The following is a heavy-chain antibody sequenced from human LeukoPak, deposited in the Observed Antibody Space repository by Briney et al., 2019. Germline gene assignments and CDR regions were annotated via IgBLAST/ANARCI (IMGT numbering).Heavy chain of an antibody. Sequence: GGSLRLSCAAAGFTFSDHGMNWVRQTPGKGLEWVSGVTPNGGTPGYAASVRGRFTISRDNAKNSLYLQMNSLRAEDTAFYNCVRDRSYGAFDYWGRGTLVTASS. CDR2: VTPNGGTP. CDR3: VRDRSYGAFDY. V-gene: IGHV3-20*01. D-gene: IGHD5-18*01. CDR1: GFTFSDHG. J-gene: IGHJ4*02.